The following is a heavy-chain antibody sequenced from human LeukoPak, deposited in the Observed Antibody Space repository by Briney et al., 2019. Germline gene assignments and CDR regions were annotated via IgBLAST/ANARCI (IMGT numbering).Heavy chain of an antibody. D-gene: IGHD6-13*01. CDR2: ISAYNGNT. Sequence: ASVKVSCKASGYTFTSYDINWVRQATGQGLEWMGWISAYNGNTNYAQKLQGRVTMTTDTSTSTAYMELRSLRSEDTAVYYCARASGAAAAPGQNYYYYGVDVWGQGTTVTVSS. CDR1: GYTFTSYD. CDR3: ARASGAAAAPGQNYYYYGVDV. V-gene: IGHV1-18*01. J-gene: IGHJ6*02.